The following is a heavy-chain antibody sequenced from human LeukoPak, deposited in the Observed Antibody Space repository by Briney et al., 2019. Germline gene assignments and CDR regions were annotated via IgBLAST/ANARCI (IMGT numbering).Heavy chain of an antibody. CDR1: GYSFTSYW. Sequence: GESLKISCKGSGYSFTSYWIGWVRQMPGKGLEWMGIIYPVDSDTIYSPSFHGQVTISADNSITTAYLQWSSLKASDTAMYYCARCPSPRHGDYWGQGTLVTVSS. CDR2: IYPVDSDT. V-gene: IGHV5-51*01. J-gene: IGHJ4*02. D-gene: IGHD3-10*01. CDR3: ARCPSPRHGDY.